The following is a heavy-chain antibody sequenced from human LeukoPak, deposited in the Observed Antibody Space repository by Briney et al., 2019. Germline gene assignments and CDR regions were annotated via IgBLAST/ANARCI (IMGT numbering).Heavy chain of an antibody. J-gene: IGHJ4*02. CDR2: IRYDGSLK. CDR1: GFTLSSYV. CDR3: AKNNYDGSGYYSSFDS. V-gene: IGHV3-30*02. Sequence: PGGSLRLSCAASGFTLSSYVMNWVRQAPGKGLEWVASIRYDGSLKYHADSVKGRFTISRDNSKNTLYLQMNSPRAEDTAVYYCAKNNYDGSGYYSSFDSWGQGNLVTVSS. D-gene: IGHD3-22*01.